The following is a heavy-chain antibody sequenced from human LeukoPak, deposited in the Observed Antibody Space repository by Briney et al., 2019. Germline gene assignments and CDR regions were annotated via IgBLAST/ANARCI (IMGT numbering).Heavy chain of an antibody. J-gene: IGHJ6*03. D-gene: IGHD3-3*01. V-gene: IGHV3-74*03. CDR2: IKSDERSA. CDR3: ARDPIFGVIKDYYYMDV. Sequence: PGGSLRLSCAASGFTITNHWMYWVRQAPGRGLVWVSRIKSDERSAAYADSEKGRFTISRDNAKNTLYLQMNSLRADDTAVYYCARDPIFGVIKDYYYMDVWGKGTTVTVSS. CDR1: GFTITNHW.